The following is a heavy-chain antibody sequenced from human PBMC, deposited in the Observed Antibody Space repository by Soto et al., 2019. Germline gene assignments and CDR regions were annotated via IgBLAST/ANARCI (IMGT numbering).Heavy chain of an antibody. CDR3: ASGGTYCGGDCFISPVYYYYGMDA. J-gene: IGHJ6*02. CDR1: GGTFSSYA. Sequence: QVQLVQSGAEVKKPGSSVKVSCNASGGTFSSYAISWVRQAPGQGLEWMGGIIPIFGTANYAQKFQGRVTITADESTSTAYMELSSLRSEDTAVYYCASGGTYCGGDCFISPVYYYYGMDAWGQGTTVTVSS. CDR2: IIPIFGTA. D-gene: IGHD2-21*02. V-gene: IGHV1-69*01.